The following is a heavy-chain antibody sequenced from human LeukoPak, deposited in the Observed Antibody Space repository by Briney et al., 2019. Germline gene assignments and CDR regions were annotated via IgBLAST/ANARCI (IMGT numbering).Heavy chain of an antibody. J-gene: IGHJ6*03. D-gene: IGHD2-2*01. CDR1: GGSISSGSYY. CDR2: IYYSGST. CDR3: ASPVYQLLSLDYYYMAV. Sequence: SETLSLTCTVSGGSISSGSYYWGWIRQPPGKGLEWIGSIYYSGSTYYNPSLKSRVTISVDTSKNQFSLKLSSVTAADTAVYYCASPVYQLLSLDYYYMAVWGKGTTVTVSS. V-gene: IGHV4-39*01.